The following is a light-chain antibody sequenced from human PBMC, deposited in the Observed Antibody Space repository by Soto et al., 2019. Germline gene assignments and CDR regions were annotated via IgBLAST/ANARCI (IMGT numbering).Light chain of an antibody. CDR2: RTS. V-gene: IGKV3-20*01. Sequence: IVLAPSRSTLSVAPGERATLSCRASQSVSSNLAWYQQKPGQAPRLLMFRTSSRATGFPARFSGSGSGTDCTLTISRLEPEDFALYYCQLSSRSPATFAQGTQVDIK. CDR3: QLSSRSPAT. J-gene: IGKJ1*01. CDR1: QSVSSN.